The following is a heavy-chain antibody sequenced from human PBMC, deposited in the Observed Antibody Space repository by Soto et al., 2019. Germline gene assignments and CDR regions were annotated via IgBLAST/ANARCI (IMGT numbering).Heavy chain of an antibody. CDR1: GGSFSGYY. CDR3: ARERYCGGDCRGYNWFDP. V-gene: IGHV4-34*01. J-gene: IGHJ5*02. CDR2: INHSGST. Sequence: PSETLSLTCAVYGGSFSGYYWSWIRQPPGKGLEWIGEINHSGSTNYNPSLKSRVTISVDTSKNQFSLKLSSVTAADTAVYYCARERYCGGDCRGYNWFDPWGQGTLVT. D-gene: IGHD2-21*02.